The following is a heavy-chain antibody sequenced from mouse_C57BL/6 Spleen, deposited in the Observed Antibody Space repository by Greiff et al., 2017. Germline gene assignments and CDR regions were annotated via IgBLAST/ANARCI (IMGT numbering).Heavy chain of an antibody. J-gene: IGHJ2*01. D-gene: IGHD2-3*01. CDR3: ARRGYDGYYPLDY. CDR1: GYTFTSYW. V-gene: IGHV1-69*01. Sequence: VQLQQSGAELVMPGASVKLSCKASGYTFTSYWMHWVKQRPGQGLEWIGEIDPSDSYTNYNQKLKGKSTLTVDKSSSTAYMQLSSLTSEDSSVYYCARRGYDGYYPLDYWGQGTTLTVSS. CDR2: IDPSDSYT.